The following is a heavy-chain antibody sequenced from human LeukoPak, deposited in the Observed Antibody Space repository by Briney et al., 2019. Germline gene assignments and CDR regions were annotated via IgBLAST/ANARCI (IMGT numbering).Heavy chain of an antibody. CDR3: ATCTSCYSHFDY. CDR1: GYTFTSYY. Sequence: ASVKVSCKASGYTFTSYYMHWVRQAPGQGREWMGIINPSGGSTSYAQKFQGRVTMTRDTSTSTVYMELSSLRSEDTAVYYCATCTSCYSHFDYWGQGTLVTVSS. J-gene: IGHJ4*02. CDR2: INPSGGST. V-gene: IGHV1-46*01. D-gene: IGHD2-2*01.